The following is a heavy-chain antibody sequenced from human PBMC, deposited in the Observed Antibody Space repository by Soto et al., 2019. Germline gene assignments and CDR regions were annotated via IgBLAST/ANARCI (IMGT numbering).Heavy chain of an antibody. CDR2: MEPSSGKT. CDR3: ARGVTAGVDY. Sequence: ASVKVSCKASGYSFTSLDINWVRQTTGQGLEWMGWMEPSSGKTGYAQRFQDRVTMTTDTSINTAYMELRSLTSDDTAFYYCARGVTAGVDYWGQGTLVTVSS. J-gene: IGHJ4*02. D-gene: IGHD3-10*01. CDR1: GYSFTSLD. V-gene: IGHV1-8*01.